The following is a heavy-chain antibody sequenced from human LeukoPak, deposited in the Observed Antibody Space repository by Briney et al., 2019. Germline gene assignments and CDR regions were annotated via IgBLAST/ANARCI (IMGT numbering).Heavy chain of an antibody. CDR3: ARVRQQLFDY. CDR1: GFTFSSFE. CDR2: ISSPGTTI. J-gene: IGHJ4*02. Sequence: GGSLRLSCAASGFTFSSFEMIWLRQAPGNGLEWVSYISSPGTTIYYADSVKGRFSISRDNAKNSLYLQMNSLRAEDTAVYYCARVRQQLFDYWGQGTPVPVSS. V-gene: IGHV3-48*03. D-gene: IGHD6-13*01.